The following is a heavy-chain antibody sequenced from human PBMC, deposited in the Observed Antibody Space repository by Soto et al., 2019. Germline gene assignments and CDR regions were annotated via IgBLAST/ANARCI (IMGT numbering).Heavy chain of an antibody. V-gene: IGHV4-4*02. CDR2: IYHSGST. CDR3: ACNFWAYYYMDV. D-gene: IGHD3-3*01. CDR1: SGSISSSNW. J-gene: IGHJ6*03. Sequence: PSETLSLTCAVSSGSISSSNWWSWVRQPPGKGLEWIGEIYHSGSTNYNPSLKSRVTISVDKSKNQFSLKLSSVTAADTAVYYCACNFWAYYYMDVWGKGTTVTVSS.